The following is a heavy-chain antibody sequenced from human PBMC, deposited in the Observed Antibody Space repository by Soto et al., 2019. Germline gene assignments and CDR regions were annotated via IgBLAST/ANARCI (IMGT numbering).Heavy chain of an antibody. V-gene: IGHV4-34*01. Sequence: SETLSLTCAVYGGSFSGYYWSWIRQPPGKGLEWIGEINHSGSTNYNPSLKSRVTISVDTSKNQFSLKLSSVTAADTAVYYCARSGGSSTSFRFRRVSLFDYWGQGTLVTVSS. CDR1: GGSFSGYY. CDR2: INHSGST. D-gene: IGHD2-2*01. CDR3: ARSGGSSTSFRFRRVSLFDY. J-gene: IGHJ4*02.